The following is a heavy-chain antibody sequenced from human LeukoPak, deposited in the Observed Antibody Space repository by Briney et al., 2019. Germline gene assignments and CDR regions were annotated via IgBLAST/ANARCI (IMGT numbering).Heavy chain of an antibody. J-gene: IGHJ6*03. CDR2: IYYSGST. CDR3: ARLSSWYTGYYMDV. Sequence: SETLSLTCTVSGGSISSSSYYWGWIRQPPGKGLEWIGSIYYSGSTYYNPSLKSRVTISVDTSKNQFSLKLSSVTAADTAVYYCARLSSWYTGYYMDVWGKGTTVTVSS. D-gene: IGHD6-13*01. V-gene: IGHV4-39*01. CDR1: GGSISSSSYY.